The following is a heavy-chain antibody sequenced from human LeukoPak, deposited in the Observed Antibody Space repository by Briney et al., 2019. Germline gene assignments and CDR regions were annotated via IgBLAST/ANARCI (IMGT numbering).Heavy chain of an antibody. CDR3: AYSSGYQQH. Sequence: PSETLSLTCVVYGGSFSGYYWSWIRQPPGKGLEWIGEINHSGSTNYNPSLKSRVTISVDTSKNQFPLRLNSVTAADTAVYYCAYSSGYQQHSGQGTLVTVSS. V-gene: IGHV4-34*01. J-gene: IGHJ1*01. CDR1: GGSFSGYY. D-gene: IGHD3-22*01. CDR2: INHSGST.